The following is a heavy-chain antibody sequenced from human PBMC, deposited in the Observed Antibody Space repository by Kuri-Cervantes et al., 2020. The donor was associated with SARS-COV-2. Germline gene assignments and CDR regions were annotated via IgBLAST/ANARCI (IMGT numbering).Heavy chain of an antibody. CDR3: AKDQHYQHYYDSSGYSAFDI. CDR1: GFTFSSYA. Sequence: GESLKISCAASGFTFSSYAMTWVRQAPGKGLEWVSTMSGSGRSIYYADSVQGRFTISRDNSKNTLYLQMNSLRAEDTAVYYCAKDQHYQHYYDSSGYSAFDIWGQGTMVTVSS. D-gene: IGHD3-22*01. J-gene: IGHJ3*02. V-gene: IGHV3-23*01. CDR2: MSGSGRSI.